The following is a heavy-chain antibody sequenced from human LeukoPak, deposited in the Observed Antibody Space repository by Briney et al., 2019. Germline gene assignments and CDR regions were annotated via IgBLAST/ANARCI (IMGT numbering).Heavy chain of an antibody. CDR3: ARSHYDILTGSPY. J-gene: IGHJ4*02. CDR2: INPNSGGT. Sequence: VSVKVSCKASGYTFTGYYMHWVRQAPGQGLEWMGWINPNSGGTNYAQKFQGRATMTRDTSISTAYMELSRLRSDDTAVYSCARSHYDILTGSPYWGQGTLVTVSS. CDR1: GYTFTGYY. D-gene: IGHD3-9*01. V-gene: IGHV1-2*02.